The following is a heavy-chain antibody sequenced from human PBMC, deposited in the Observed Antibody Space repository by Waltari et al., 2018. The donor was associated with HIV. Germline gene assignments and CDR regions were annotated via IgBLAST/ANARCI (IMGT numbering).Heavy chain of an antibody. CDR3: ARGGGPNSTGH. Sequence: QVQLMPSGAEVKKPGASVKVSCEASGYRFTSYYIYWVRQAPGQGLEWRGWINPKSGGTNYARRFEGEVSLTRDTSINTVFLEFNRLTLDDTAFYYCARGGGPNSTGHWGQGTLITVSS. J-gene: IGHJ4*02. CDR1: GYRFTSYY. V-gene: IGHV1-2*02. CDR2: INPKSGGT. D-gene: IGHD3-16*01.